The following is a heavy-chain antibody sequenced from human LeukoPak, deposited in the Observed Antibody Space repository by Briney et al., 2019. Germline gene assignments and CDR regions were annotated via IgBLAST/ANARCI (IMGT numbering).Heavy chain of an antibody. J-gene: IGHJ4*02. CDR3: ASSIAVAGTPYDY. D-gene: IGHD6-19*01. Sequence: GRSLRLSCAASGFTFSSYAMHWVRQAPGKGIEWVAVISYDGSNKYYADSVKGRFTISRDNSKNTLYLQMNSLRAEDTAVYYCASSIAVAGTPYDYWGQGTLVTVSS. CDR1: GFTFSSYA. V-gene: IGHV3-30*01. CDR2: ISYDGSNK.